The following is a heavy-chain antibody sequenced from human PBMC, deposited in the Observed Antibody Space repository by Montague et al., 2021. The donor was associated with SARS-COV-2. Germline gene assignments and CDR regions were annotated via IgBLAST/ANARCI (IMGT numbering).Heavy chain of an antibody. CDR1: GGSVGSSHYY. V-gene: IGHV4-39*01. D-gene: IGHD1-7*01. CDR2: IYYSGXT. J-gene: IGHJ5*02. CDR3: ARGLYNWNYEHWFDT. Sequence: SETLSLTCTVAGGSVGSSHYYWAWIRQPPGKGPEWIGTIYYSGXTXYXXXXRXRVTIDVDASTNQFSLKLHSVTAADTAVYFCARGLYNWNYEHWFDTWGQGTLVTVSS.